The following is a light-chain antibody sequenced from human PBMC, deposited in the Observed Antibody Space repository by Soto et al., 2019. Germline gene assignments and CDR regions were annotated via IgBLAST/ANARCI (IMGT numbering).Light chain of an antibody. V-gene: IGLV2-14*02. Sequence: QSALTQPASVSGSPGQSITISCTGSSSDVGSYNAVSWYQQLPGAAPKLVIFGNRNRPSGVPERFSGSKSGTSASLAITGLQAEDEADYYCQAYDYSLTGMVFGGGTKVTVL. CDR3: QAYDYSLTGMV. CDR1: SSDVGSYNA. J-gene: IGLJ3*02. CDR2: GNR.